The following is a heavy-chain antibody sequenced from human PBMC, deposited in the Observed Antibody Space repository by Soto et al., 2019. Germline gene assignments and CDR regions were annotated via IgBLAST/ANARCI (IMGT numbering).Heavy chain of an antibody. J-gene: IGHJ5*02. V-gene: IGHV1-18*01. CDR3: ARVVPGAKAWFGP. D-gene: IGHD2-2*01. CDR1: GYTFSNYG. CDR2: ISLYSDGA. Sequence: QVQLVQSGGEVKRPGASVKVSCKTSGYTFSNYGITWVRQAPGQPLEWLGWISLYSDGANYAQKFQGRVSMTTDTSTTAAYRELRSLRSDDTTVNYCARVVPGAKAWFGPWGQETLVTVSS.